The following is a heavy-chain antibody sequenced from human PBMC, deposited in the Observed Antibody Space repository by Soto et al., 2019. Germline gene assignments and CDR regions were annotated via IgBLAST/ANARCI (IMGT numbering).Heavy chain of an antibody. J-gene: IGHJ3*02. V-gene: IGHV3-11*01. CDR1: GFTFSDYS. CDR2: ISHGSTTI. CDR3: ARDLAYPDAFDI. Sequence: QVQLVESGGGLVKPGGSLRLSCAASGFTFSDYSMSWIRQAPGKGLEWVSYISHGSTTIYYTDSVKGRFTISRDNAKNSLYLQMNRLRAEDTAVYYCARDLAYPDAFDIWGQGTMVTVS.